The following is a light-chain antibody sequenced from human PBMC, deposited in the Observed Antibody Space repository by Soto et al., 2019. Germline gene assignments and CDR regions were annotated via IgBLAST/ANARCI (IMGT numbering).Light chain of an antibody. CDR2: GAS. J-gene: IGKJ5*01. CDR1: QSLSSS. Sequence: EIVVTQSPATLSVSPGEGATLSCRASQSLSSSLAWYQQKPGQAPTLLIYGASTRATGIPARFSGSGSGTEFTLTISSLQSEDFSVYYCQQYKNWPPITFGQGTRLEIK. V-gene: IGKV3-15*01. CDR3: QQYKNWPPIT.